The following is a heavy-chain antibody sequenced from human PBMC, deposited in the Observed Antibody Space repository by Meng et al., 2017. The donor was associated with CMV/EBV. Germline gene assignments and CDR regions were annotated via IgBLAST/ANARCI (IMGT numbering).Heavy chain of an antibody. D-gene: IGHD2-2*01. V-gene: IGHV4-59*01. CDR2: TYYSGST. CDR1: AGSITSYY. J-gene: IGHJ5*02. CDR3: SREVRYCSSTSCYRFDP. Sequence: SETLSPTCTVSAGSITSYYWSWIRPPPGKGLEWIGYTYYSGSTNYHPSLKSRVTISVDTSKNQFSLKLSSVTAADTVVYYFSREVRYCSSTSCYRFDPWGQGTLVTVSS.